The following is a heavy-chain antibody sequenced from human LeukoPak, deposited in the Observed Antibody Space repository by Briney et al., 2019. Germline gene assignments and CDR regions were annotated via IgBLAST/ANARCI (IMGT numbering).Heavy chain of an antibody. D-gene: IGHD3-3*01. CDR3: ARVMDQGYDFWSGYYPSGY. V-gene: IGHV1-18*01. J-gene: IGHJ4*02. Sequence: ASVKVSCKASGYTFTSYGISWVRQAPGQGLEWMGWISAYNGNTNYAQKLQGRVTMTTDTSTSTAYMELRSLRSDDTAVYYCARVMDQGYDFWSGYYPSGYWGQGTLVTVSS. CDR1: GYTFTSYG. CDR2: ISAYNGNT.